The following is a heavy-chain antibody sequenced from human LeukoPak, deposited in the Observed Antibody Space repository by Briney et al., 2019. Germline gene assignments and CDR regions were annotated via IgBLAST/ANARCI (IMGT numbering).Heavy chain of an antibody. CDR3: AREGRYRYGYNEYHLYMDI. V-gene: IGHV4-4*02. CDR2: IFHSGST. D-gene: IGHD5-18*01. Sequence: SGTLSLTCAVSGDSLNTNTWWSWVRQPPGKGLEWTGEIFHSGSTNYHPSLESRLTISMDKSKNSFSLRLTSVTAAETAVYYCAREGRYRYGYNEYHLYMDIWGKGTTVTVSS. CDR1: GDSLNTNTW. J-gene: IGHJ6*03.